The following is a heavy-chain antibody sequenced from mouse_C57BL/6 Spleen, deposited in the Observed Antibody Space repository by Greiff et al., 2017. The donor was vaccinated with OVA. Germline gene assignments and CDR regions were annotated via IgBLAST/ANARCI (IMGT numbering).Heavy chain of an antibody. D-gene: IGHD1-1*01. Sequence: EVQLQQSGPELVKPGASVKLSCTASGYSFTDYYMNWVKQSTGKSLEWIGGINPNYGTTSYNQKFKGQATLTVDKSSSTAYMQLNSLTSEDAAVYYCAKPSLCYGSSLYAMDYWGQGTSVTVSS. CDR2: INPNYGTT. CDR3: AKPSLCYGSSLYAMDY. V-gene: IGHV1-39*01. J-gene: IGHJ4*01. CDR1: GYSFTDYY.